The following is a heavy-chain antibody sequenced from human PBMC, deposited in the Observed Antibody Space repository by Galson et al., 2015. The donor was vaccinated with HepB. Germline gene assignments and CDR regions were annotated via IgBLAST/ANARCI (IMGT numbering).Heavy chain of an antibody. V-gene: IGHV1-24*01. J-gene: IGHJ1*01. CDR2: FDPEDGET. Sequence: SVKVSCKVSGYTLTELSMHWVRQAPGKGLEWMGGFDPEDGETIYAQKFQGRVTMTEDTSTDTAYMELSSLRSEDTAVYYCATVLSGYYQKALNAEYFQHWGQCTLVTVSS. CDR3: ATVLSGYYQKALNAEYFQH. D-gene: IGHD3-22*01. CDR1: GYTLTELS.